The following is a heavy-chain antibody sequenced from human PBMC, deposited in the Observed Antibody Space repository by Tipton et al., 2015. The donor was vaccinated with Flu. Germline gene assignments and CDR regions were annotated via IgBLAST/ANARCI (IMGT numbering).Heavy chain of an antibody. V-gene: IGHV4-4*07. CDR2: IYASGVT. Sequence: GLVKPSETLSLTCTVSGGSMSNNFWSWFRQPAEKGLEWIGRIYASGVTNYNPSLKSRVTMSIDTPKNQFSLRLSSVTAADTAVYYCARDPHKLGGESDAFDIWGQGTMVTVSS. CDR1: GGSMSNNF. J-gene: IGHJ3*02. CDR3: ARDPHKLGGESDAFDI. D-gene: IGHD7-27*01.